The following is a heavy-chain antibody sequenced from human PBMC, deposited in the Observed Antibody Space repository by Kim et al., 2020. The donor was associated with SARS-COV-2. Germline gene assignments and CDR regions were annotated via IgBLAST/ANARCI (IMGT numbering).Heavy chain of an antibody. V-gene: IGHV4-31*03. CDR1: GGSISSGGYY. Sequence: SETLSLTCTVSGGSISSGGYYWSWIRQHPGKGLEWIGYIYYSGSTYYNPSLKSRVTISVDTSKNQFSLKLSSVTAADTAVYYCARVEIYDILTGYETVTYYFDYWGQGTLVTVSS. J-gene: IGHJ4*02. D-gene: IGHD3-9*01. CDR2: IYYSGST. CDR3: ARVEIYDILTGYETVTYYFDY.